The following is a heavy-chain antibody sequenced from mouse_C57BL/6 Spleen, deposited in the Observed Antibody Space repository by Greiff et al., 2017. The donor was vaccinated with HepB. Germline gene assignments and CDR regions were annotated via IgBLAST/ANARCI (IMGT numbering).Heavy chain of an antibody. Sequence: EVKLVESGGGLVKPGGSLKLSCAASGFTFSDYGMHWVRQAPEKGLEWVAYISSGSSTIYYADTVKGRVTISRDNAKNTLFLQMTSLRSEDTAMYYCARGDGYYAMDYWGQGTSVTVSS. CDR2: ISSGSSTI. V-gene: IGHV5-17*01. D-gene: IGHD2-3*01. J-gene: IGHJ4*01. CDR1: GFTFSDYG. CDR3: ARGDGYYAMDY.